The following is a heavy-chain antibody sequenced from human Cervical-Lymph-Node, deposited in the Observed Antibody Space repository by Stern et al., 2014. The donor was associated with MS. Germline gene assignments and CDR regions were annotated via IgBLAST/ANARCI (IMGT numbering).Heavy chain of an antibody. CDR1: GGSLTGYY. J-gene: IGHJ5*02. V-gene: IGHV4-4*09. Sequence: QLQLQESGPGLVKPSATLSLTCSVSGGSLTGYYCSWIRQSPGKGLEWIGYIYHSGTTQSHPSLKRRLTMSVDTSNNQFSLKLNSVTTEDTAVYYCARNRYPTTWFDAWGQGTLVIVSS. D-gene: IGHD1-1*01. CDR3: ARNRYPTTWFDA. CDR2: IYHSGTT.